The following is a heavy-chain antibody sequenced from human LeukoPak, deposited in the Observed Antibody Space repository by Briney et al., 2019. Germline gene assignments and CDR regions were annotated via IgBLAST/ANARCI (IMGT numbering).Heavy chain of an antibody. CDR2: IYYSGST. Sequence: SETLSLTCTVSGGSISSSSYYWGWIRQPPGKGLEWIGSIYYSGSTYYNPSLKSRVTISVDTSKNQFSLKLSSVTAADTAVYYCVRHPARGAGGYAFDIWGQGTMVTVSS. J-gene: IGHJ3*02. CDR3: VRHPARGAGGYAFDI. D-gene: IGHD2-15*01. CDR1: GGSISSSSYY. V-gene: IGHV4-39*01.